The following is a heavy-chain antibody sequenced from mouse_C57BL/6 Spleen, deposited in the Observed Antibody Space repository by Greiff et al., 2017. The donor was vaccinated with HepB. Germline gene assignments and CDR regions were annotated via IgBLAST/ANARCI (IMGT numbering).Heavy chain of an antibody. CDR3: APTTTVVGYYFDY. D-gene: IGHD1-1*01. CDR1: GFNIKDYY. CDR2: IDPEDGVT. J-gene: IGHJ2*01. Sequence: EVQLQQSGAELVKPGASVKLSCTASGFNIKDYYMHWVKQRTEQGLEWIGRIDPEDGVTKYAPKFQGKATITADTSSNTAYLQLSSLTAEDTAVYYCAPTTTVVGYYFDYWGQGTTLTVSS. V-gene: IGHV14-2*01.